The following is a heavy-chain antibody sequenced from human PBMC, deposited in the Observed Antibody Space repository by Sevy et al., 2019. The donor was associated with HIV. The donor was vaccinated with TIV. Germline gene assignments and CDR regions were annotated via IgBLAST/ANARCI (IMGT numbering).Heavy chain of an antibody. CDR3: ARDRFINLGYCSGGSCERGWGGYYYGMDV. J-gene: IGHJ6*02. CDR2: ISSSSSYI. V-gene: IGHV3-21*01. D-gene: IGHD2-15*01. CDR1: GFTFSSYS. Sequence: GGSLRLSCAASGFTFSSYSMNWVRQAPGKGLEWVSSISSSSSYIYYADSVKGRFTISRDNAKNSLDLQMNSLRAEDTAVYYCARDRFINLGYCSGGSCERGWGGYYYGMDVWGQGTTVTVSS.